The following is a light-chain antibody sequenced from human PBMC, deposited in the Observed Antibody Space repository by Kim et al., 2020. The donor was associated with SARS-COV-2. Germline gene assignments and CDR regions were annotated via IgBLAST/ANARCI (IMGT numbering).Light chain of an antibody. CDR2: GAS. CDR1: HSVGNSF. V-gene: IGKV3-20*01. CDR3: QQYGSSPLT. J-gene: IGKJ4*01. Sequence: APGQRATLSRRTSHSVGNSFLAWYQQKPGQAPRLLIYGASSRATGIPDRFSGSGSGADFTFSICRLEPEDFAVYYCQQYGSSPLTFGGGTKVDIK.